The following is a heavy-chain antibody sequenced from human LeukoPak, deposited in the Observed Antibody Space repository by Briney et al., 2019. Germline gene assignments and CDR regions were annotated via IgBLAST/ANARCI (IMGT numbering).Heavy chain of an antibody. CDR1: GGTFSSYA. D-gene: IGHD4-11*01. CDR3: ARDRSPTVTTGFYYYGMGV. CDR2: IIPILGIA. J-gene: IGHJ6*02. Sequence: ASVKVSCKASGGTFSSYAISWVRQAPGQGPEWMGRIIPILGIANYAQKFQGRVTITADKSTSTAYMELSSLRSEDTAVYYCARDRSPTVTTGFYYYGMGVWGQGTTVTVSS. V-gene: IGHV1-69*04.